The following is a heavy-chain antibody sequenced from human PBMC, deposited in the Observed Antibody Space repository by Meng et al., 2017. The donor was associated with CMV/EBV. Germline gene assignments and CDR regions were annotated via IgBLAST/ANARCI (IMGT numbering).Heavy chain of an antibody. D-gene: IGHD3-9*01. Sequence: GESLKISCAASGFTFSSYWMSWVRQAPGKGLEWVANIRQDGSEKYYVDSVKDRFTISRDNAKNPLYLQMNSLRAEDTAVYYCVRDSQYYDILTGYSRFYAFDIWGQGTMVTVSS. CDR2: IRQDGSEK. V-gene: IGHV3-7*01. CDR3: VRDSQYYDILTGYSRFYAFDI. CDR1: GFTFSSYW. J-gene: IGHJ3*02.